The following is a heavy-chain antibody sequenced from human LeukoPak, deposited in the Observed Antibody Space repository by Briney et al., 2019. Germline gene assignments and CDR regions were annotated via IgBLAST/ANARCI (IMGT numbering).Heavy chain of an antibody. Sequence: PGRSLRLSCAGSGFTFSGYGMHWFRQTPGKGLEWVAVIAHDGSRAFYADSVKGRFTISRDNSKNAMSVEMDDLRAESTAVYYCTRYNNDHFDYWGQGTLVTVSS. J-gene: IGHJ4*02. CDR1: GFTFSGYG. CDR2: IAHDGSRA. D-gene: IGHD1-14*01. CDR3: TRYNNDHFDY. V-gene: IGHV3-33*01.